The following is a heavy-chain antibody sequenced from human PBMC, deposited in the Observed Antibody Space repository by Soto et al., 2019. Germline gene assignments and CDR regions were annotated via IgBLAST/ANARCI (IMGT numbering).Heavy chain of an antibody. V-gene: IGHV2-5*02. CDR3: AYRRGSSWAMGWFDP. Sequence: QITLKESGPPLVKPTQTLTLTCTFSGFSLSTSGVGVGWIRQPPGKALEWLALIYWDVDKRYSPSLKSRLNISKDTSKNQVVLTMTNMDPVDTATYYCAYRRGSSWAMGWFDPWGQGTLVTVSA. D-gene: IGHD6-13*01. J-gene: IGHJ5*02. CDR2: IYWDVDK. CDR1: GFSLSTSGVG.